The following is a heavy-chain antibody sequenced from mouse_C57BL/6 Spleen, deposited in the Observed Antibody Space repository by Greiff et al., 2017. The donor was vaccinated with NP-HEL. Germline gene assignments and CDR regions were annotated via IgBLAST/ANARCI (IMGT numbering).Heavy chain of an antibody. CDR1: GYTFTSYW. CDR3: ARPHYYGSSPDY. D-gene: IGHD1-1*01. CDR2: IHPNSGST. J-gene: IGHJ2*01. V-gene: IGHV1-64*01. Sequence: QVQLQQPGAELVKPGASVKLSCKASGYTFTSYWMHWVKQRPGQGLEWIGMIHPNSGSTNYNEKFKSKATLTVDKSSSTAYMQLSSLTSEDSAVYYCARPHYYGSSPDYWGQGTTLTASS.